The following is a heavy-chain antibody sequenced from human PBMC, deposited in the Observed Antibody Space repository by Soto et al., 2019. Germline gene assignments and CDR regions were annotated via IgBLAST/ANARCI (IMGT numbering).Heavy chain of an antibody. V-gene: IGHV3-30-3*01. CDR3: ARDMGYSGLDY. D-gene: IGHD5-18*01. CDR2: ISYDGSNK. CDR1: GFTFSSYA. Sequence: PGGSLRLSCAASGFTFSSYAMHWVRQAPGKGLEWVAVISYDGSNKYYADSVKGRFTISRDNSKNTLYLQMNSLRAEDTAVYYCARDMGYSGLDYWGQGTLVTVSS. J-gene: IGHJ4*02.